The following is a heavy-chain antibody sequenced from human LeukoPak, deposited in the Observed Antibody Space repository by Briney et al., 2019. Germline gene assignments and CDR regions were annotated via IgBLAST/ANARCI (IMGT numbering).Heavy chain of an antibody. CDR2: ISSSSTI. V-gene: IGHV3-48*04. D-gene: IGHD3-3*01. CDR3: ARRDFWSGPTFDY. J-gene: IGHJ4*02. CDR1: GFTFSSYS. Sequence: GGSLRLSCAASGFTFSSYSMNWVRQAPGKGLEWVSYISSSSTIYYADSVKGRFTISRDNAKKSLYLQMNSLRAEDTAVYYCARRDFWSGPTFDYWGQGTLLTVSS.